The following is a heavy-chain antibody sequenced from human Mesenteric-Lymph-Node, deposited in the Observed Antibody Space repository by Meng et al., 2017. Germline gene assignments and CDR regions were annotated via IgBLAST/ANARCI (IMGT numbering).Heavy chain of an antibody. V-gene: IGHV3-33*01. D-gene: IGHD6-19*01. CDR3: AREVAVPHYYYYGMDV. J-gene: IGHJ6*02. CDR1: GFTFSSYG. Sequence: GGSLRLSCAASGFTFSSYGMHWVRQAPGKGLEWVAVIWYDGSNKYYADSVKGRFTISRDNSKNTLYLQMNSLRAEDTAVYYCAREVAVPHYYYYGMDVWGQGTTVTVSS. CDR2: IWYDGSNK.